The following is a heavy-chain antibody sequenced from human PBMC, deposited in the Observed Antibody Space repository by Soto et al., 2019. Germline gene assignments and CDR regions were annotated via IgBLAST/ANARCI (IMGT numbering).Heavy chain of an antibody. V-gene: IGHV3-64*01. CDR2: ISSNGVGT. CDR1: GFTLGGYA. CDR3: ARRARPDFYYMDV. D-gene: IGHD6-6*01. Sequence: TGGSLRLSCAASGFTLGGYAMDWVRQAPGKGLEYVSGISSNGVGTYYANSVQGRFTISRDYSKNTVYLQMGSLRPEDMAVYYCARRARPDFYYMDVWGKGTTVTVSS. J-gene: IGHJ6*03.